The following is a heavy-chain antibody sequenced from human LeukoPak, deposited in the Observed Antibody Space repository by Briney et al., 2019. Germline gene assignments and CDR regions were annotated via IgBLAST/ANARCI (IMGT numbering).Heavy chain of an antibody. V-gene: IGHV1-18*04. CDR1: GYTFTSYY. D-gene: IGHD1-26*01. J-gene: IGHJ6*03. Sequence: GASVKVSCKASGYTFTSYYMHWVRQAPGQGLEWMGWISAYNGNTNYAQKLQGRVTMTTDTSTSTAYMELRSLRSDDTAVYYCARGRTRSGSYSLYYYYYMDVWGKGTTVTVSS. CDR2: ISAYNGNT. CDR3: ARGRTRSGSYSLYYYYYMDV.